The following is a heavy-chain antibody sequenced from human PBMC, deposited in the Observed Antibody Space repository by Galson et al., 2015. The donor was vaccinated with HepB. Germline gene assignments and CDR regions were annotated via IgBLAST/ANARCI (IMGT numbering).Heavy chain of an antibody. J-gene: IGHJ4*02. Sequence: SLRLSCAASGFTFSNYVIHWVRQAPGKGLEWVANIKQDGSEKYYVDSVKGRFTISGNNAKTSLYLQMNSLRAEDTAVYYCARGGGYSYGYYYWGQGTLVTVSS. CDR3: ARGGGYSYGYYY. D-gene: IGHD5-18*01. CDR1: GFTFSNYV. CDR2: IKQDGSEK. V-gene: IGHV3-7*01.